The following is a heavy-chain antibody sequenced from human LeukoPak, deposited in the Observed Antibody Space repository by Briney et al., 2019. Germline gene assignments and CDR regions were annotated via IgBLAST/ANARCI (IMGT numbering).Heavy chain of an antibody. Sequence: GGSLRLSCRASGFTFGDYVMTWVRQAPGKGLEWVSHISSSGNTIYYADSVKGRFTISRDNAKNSLYLQMNSLRVEDTAVYYCARDDLAVADPFDYWGQGTLVTVSS. CDR3: ARDDLAVADPFDY. D-gene: IGHD6-19*01. V-gene: IGHV3-48*03. CDR2: ISSSGNTI. CDR1: GFTFGDYV. J-gene: IGHJ4*02.